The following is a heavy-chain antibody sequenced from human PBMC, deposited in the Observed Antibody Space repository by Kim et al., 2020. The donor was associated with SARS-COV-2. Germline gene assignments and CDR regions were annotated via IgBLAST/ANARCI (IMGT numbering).Heavy chain of an antibody. Sequence: GGSLRLSCAASGFTFSSYGMHWVRQAPGKGLEWVAVISYDGSNQYYADSVKGRFTISRNNSKNTLYLQMNSVRAEDTAVYYCAKDLILTVTLQPGDYYYYGMAGWGAGTTVTVSS. CDR1: GFTFSSYG. CDR3: AKDLILTVTLQPGDYYYYGMAG. V-gene: IGHV3-30*18. D-gene: IGHD4-17*01. CDR2: ISYDGSNQ. J-gene: IGHJ6*04.